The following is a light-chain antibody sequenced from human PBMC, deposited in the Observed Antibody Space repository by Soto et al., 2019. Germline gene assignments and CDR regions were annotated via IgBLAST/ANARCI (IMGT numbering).Light chain of an antibody. V-gene: IGKV3-20*01. CDR3: QQKGT. CDR2: GAS. J-gene: IGKJ1*01. CDR1: QSVSSSY. Sequence: EIVLTQSPGTLSLSPGERATLSCRASQSVSSSYLAWYQQKPGQAPRLLIYGASSRATGIPDRFSGSGSGTDFTLTISRLEPEDFAVYYCQQKGTFGQGNKVEIK.